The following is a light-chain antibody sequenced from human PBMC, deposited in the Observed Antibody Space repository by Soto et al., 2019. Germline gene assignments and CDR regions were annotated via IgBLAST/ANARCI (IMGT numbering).Light chain of an antibody. V-gene: IGKV1-5*01. CDR1: QNINAW. CDR2: DAS. Sequence: DIQMTQSPSTLSGSVGDRVTITCRASQNINAWLAWYQQRPGQAPKLLIYDASTVQSGVPSRFSGSGSGTEFTLTISSLQPDDFATYYCQHYDNSPWTFGQGTKVDNK. CDR3: QHYDNSPWT. J-gene: IGKJ1*01.